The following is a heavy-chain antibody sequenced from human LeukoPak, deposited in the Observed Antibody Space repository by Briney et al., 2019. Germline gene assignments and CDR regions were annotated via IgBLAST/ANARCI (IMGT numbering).Heavy chain of an antibody. CDR3: ARDEDYGDQIEYFQH. V-gene: IGHV3-30-3*01. D-gene: IGHD4-17*01. Sequence: GGSLRFSCAASGFTFSSYAMHWVRQAPGKGLEWVAVISYDGSDKYYADSVKGRFTISRDNSKNTLYLQMNSLRAEDTAVYYCARDEDYGDQIEYFQHWGQGTLVTVSS. J-gene: IGHJ1*01. CDR1: GFTFSSYA. CDR2: ISYDGSDK.